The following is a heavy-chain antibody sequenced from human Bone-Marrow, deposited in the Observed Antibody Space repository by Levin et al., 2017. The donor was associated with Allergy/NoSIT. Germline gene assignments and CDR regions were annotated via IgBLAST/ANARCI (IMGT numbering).Heavy chain of an antibody. J-gene: IGHJ4*02. CDR2: ISGSGSST. V-gene: IGHV3-23*01. CDR1: GFTLSSYA. D-gene: IGHD5-12*01. CDR3: AKPAPGYSGFDYYFDY. Sequence: PGGSLRLSCVASGFTLSSYAMSWVRQAPGKGLEWVSAISGSGSSTYYADSGKGRFTISRDISKNTLFLQMNSLRAEDTAVYYCAKPAPGYSGFDYYFDYWGQGTPVTVSP.